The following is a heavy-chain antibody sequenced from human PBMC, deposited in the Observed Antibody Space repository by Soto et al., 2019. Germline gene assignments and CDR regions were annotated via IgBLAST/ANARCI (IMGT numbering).Heavy chain of an antibody. V-gene: IGHV4-39*01. D-gene: IGHD1-26*01. Sequence: QLQLQESGPGLVKPSETLSLTCTVSGGSISSSSYYWGWIRQPPGKGLEWIGSIYYSGSTYYNPSLKSRVPIAVDTSQNQFALTLSSVTAADTAVYYCARGLGSKHDFDYWGQGTLVTVSS. J-gene: IGHJ4*02. CDR1: GGSISSSSYY. CDR2: IYYSGST. CDR3: ARGLGSKHDFDY.